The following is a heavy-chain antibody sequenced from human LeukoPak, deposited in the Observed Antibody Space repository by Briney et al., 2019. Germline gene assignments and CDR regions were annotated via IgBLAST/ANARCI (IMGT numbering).Heavy chain of an antibody. CDR2: IIPIFGTA. J-gene: IGHJ4*02. CDR3: AREGGNYYDSSGYYYGGY. Sequence: GSSVKVSCKASGGTFSSYAISWVRQAPGQGLEWMGGIIPIFGTANYAQKFQGRVTITADESTSTAYMELSSLRSEDTAVNYCAREGGNYYDSSGYYYGGYWGQGTLVTVSS. D-gene: IGHD3-22*01. CDR1: GGTFSSYA. V-gene: IGHV1-69*01.